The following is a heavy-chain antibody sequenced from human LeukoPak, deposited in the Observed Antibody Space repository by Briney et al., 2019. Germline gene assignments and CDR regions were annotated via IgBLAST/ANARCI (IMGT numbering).Heavy chain of an antibody. Sequence: GESLKISCKGSGYSFTSYWIGWVRQMPGKGLEWMGIIYPGDSDTRYSPSFQGQVTISADKSISTAYLQWSSLKASDTVMYYCARRGGGYSYGTYYYYGMDVWGQGTTVTVSS. V-gene: IGHV5-51*01. J-gene: IGHJ6*02. CDR2: IYPGDSDT. D-gene: IGHD5-18*01. CDR1: GYSFTSYW. CDR3: ARRGGGYSYGTYYYYGMDV.